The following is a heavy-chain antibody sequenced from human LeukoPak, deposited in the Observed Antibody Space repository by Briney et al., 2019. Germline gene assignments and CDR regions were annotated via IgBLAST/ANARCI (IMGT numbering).Heavy chain of an antibody. D-gene: IGHD1-1*01. V-gene: IGHV3-74*01. Sequence: PGGSLRLSCAASGFTFSSHWMHWVRQAPGKGLVWVSRINSEGSITTYADSAQGRFTIARDNAKNTLYLQMNSLRVEDTAVYYCARGYNWNQPDYWGQGTLVTVSS. J-gene: IGHJ4*02. CDR3: ARGYNWNQPDY. CDR1: GFTFSSHW. CDR2: INSEGSIT.